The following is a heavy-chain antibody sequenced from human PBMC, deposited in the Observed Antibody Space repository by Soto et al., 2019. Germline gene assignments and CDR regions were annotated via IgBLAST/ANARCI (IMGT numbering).Heavy chain of an antibody. CDR3: AKDRGTYYYDSSGYYLDAFDI. D-gene: IGHD3-22*01. J-gene: IGHJ3*02. Sequence: PGGSLRLSCAASGFTFSSYAMSWVRQAPGKGLEWVSAISGSGGSTYYADSVEGRFTISRDNSKNTLYLKMNSLRAEDTAVYYCAKDRGTYYYDSSGYYLDAFDIWGQGTMVTVSS. CDR1: GFTFSSYA. CDR2: ISGSGGST. V-gene: IGHV3-23*01.